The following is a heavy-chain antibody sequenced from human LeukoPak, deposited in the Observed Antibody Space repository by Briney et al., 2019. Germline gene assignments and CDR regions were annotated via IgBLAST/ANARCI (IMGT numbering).Heavy chain of an antibody. CDR2: IYYSGST. Sequence: SGTLSLTCTVSGGSISSGGYYWSWIRQHPGKGLEWIGYIYYSGSTYYNPSLKSRVTISVDTSKNQFSLKLSSVTAADTAVYYCAREGHWGPGYFDYWGQGTLVTVSS. CDR3: AREGHWGPGYFDY. CDR1: GGSISSGGYY. D-gene: IGHD7-27*01. V-gene: IGHV4-31*03. J-gene: IGHJ4*02.